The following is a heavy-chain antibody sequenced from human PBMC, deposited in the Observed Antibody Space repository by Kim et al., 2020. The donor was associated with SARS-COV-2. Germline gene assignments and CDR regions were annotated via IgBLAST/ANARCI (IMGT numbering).Heavy chain of an antibody. CDR1: GFTFSSYA. Sequence: GGSLRLSCAASGFTFSSYAMHWVRQAPGKGLEWVAVISYDGSNKYYADSVKGRFTISRDNSKNTLYLQMNSLRAEDTAVYYCARGGGVVPAATNWFDPWGQGTLVTVSS. D-gene: IGHD2-2*01. CDR2: ISYDGSNK. J-gene: IGHJ5*02. CDR3: ARGGGVVPAATNWFDP. V-gene: IGHV3-30*04.